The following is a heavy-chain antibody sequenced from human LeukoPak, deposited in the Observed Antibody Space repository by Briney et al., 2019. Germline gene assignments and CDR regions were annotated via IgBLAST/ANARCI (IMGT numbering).Heavy chain of an antibody. Sequence: PSETLSLTCTVSGVSISSYYWSWIRLPPGKGLEWIVYPSKSGNTNYSPSLKSRVTIFGEASKNQFFLLLSSVSAADTAVYYCARARYVNSFYAFDIWGQGTLVTVSS. CDR1: GVSISSYY. D-gene: IGHD3-9*01. J-gene: IGHJ3*02. CDR2: PSKSGNT. CDR3: ARARYVNSFYAFDI. V-gene: IGHV4-59*01.